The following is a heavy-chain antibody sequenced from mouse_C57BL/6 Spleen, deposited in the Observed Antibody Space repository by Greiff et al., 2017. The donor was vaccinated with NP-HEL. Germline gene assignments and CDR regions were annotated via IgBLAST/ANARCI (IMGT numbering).Heavy chain of an antibody. D-gene: IGHD3-1*01. Sequence: VQLEQSGAELVRPGASVKLSCTASGFNFKDDYMHWVKQRPEQGLEWIGWIDPENGDTEYAAKFQGKATITADTSSNTAYLQLSRLTSEDTAVYSCSSGGGCDRAYWGQGTLVTVSA. CDR3: SSGGGCDRAY. CDR2: IDPENGDT. J-gene: IGHJ3*01. CDR1: GFNFKDDY. V-gene: IGHV14-4*01.